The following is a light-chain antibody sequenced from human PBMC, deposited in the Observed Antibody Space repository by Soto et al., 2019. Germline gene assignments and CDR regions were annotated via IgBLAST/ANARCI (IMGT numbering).Light chain of an antibody. CDR3: QQYGSSPET. CDR2: GAS. Sequence: EIVLTQSPGTLSLSPGERATLSCRASQSVSSSYLAWYQQKPGQAPRLLIYGASSRATGIPDRFSGSGSGTDFTLTIRRMETEDFAVYYCQQYGSSPETFGQGTKVDIQ. J-gene: IGKJ1*01. CDR1: QSVSSSY. V-gene: IGKV3-20*01.